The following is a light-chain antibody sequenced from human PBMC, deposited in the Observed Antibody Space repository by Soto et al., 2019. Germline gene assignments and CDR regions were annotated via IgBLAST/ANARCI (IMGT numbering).Light chain of an antibody. Sequence: QSALTQPASVSGSPGQSIAISCTGTRSDVGAYGYVSWYQQHPGKAPKLMLFEVSMRTSGVSNLLSGSKSGNTASLTISGIQADDEAAYYCSSYTTGNTVVFGGGTKVTVL. J-gene: IGLJ3*02. CDR2: EVS. CDR3: SSYTTGNTVV. V-gene: IGLV2-14*01. CDR1: RSDVGAYGY.